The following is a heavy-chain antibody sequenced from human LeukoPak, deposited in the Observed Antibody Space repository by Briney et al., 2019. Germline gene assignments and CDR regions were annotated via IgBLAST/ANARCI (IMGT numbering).Heavy chain of an antibody. D-gene: IGHD3-22*01. Sequence: PSETLSLTCTVSGGSISSYYWSWIRQPPGKGLEWIGYIYYSGSTNYNPSLKSRVTISVDTSKNQFSLKLSSVTAADTAVYYCARALYDSSGYYYSWGQGTLVTVSS. CDR1: GGSISSYY. CDR2: IYYSGST. CDR3: ARALYDSSGYYYS. J-gene: IGHJ4*02. V-gene: IGHV4-59*01.